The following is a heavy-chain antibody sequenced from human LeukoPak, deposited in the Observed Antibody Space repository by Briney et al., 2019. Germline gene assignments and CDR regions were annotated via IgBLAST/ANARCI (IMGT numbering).Heavy chain of an antibody. CDR3: AKILSDYGGPYYYYYYMDV. V-gene: IGHV3-30*02. J-gene: IGHJ6*03. D-gene: IGHD4-23*01. Sequence: GGSLRLSCAASGFTFSSYGMHWVRQAPGKGLEGVTFIRHDGSNKYYADSVKGRFTISRDNSKNTLYLQMNSLRAEDTAVYYCAKILSDYGGPYYYYYYMDVWGKGTTVTVSS. CDR1: GFTFSSYG. CDR2: IRHDGSNK.